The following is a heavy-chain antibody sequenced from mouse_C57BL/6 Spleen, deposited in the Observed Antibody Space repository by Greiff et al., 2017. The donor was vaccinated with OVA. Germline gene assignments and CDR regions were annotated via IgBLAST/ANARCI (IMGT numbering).Heavy chain of an antibody. CDR3: ATAYYSNCYFDV. Sequence: VQLQQSGPELVKPGASVKMSCKASGYTFTDYNMHWVKQSHGKSLEWIGYINPNNGGTSYNQKFKGKATLTVNKSSSTAYMELRILTSEDSAVXYCATAYYSNCYFDVWGTGTTVTVSS. V-gene: IGHV1-22*01. CDR1: GYTFTDYN. J-gene: IGHJ1*03. D-gene: IGHD2-5*01. CDR2: INPNNGGT.